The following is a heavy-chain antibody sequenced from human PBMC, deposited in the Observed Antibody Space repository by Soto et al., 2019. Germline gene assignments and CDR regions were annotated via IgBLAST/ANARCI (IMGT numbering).Heavy chain of an antibody. CDR1: GYTFTSYA. CDR2: INPYNGNT. V-gene: IGHV1-18*01. CDR3: ARDTAMALPDA. J-gene: IGHJ4*02. D-gene: IGHD5-18*01. Sequence: QVQLVQSGTEVKKPGASVKVSCKASGYTFTSYAISWVRQAPGQGLEWMGWINPYNGNTNYAQKLQGRVTMTTDTSASTDYMGLRSLGSDDPAVYYCARDTAMALPDAWGQGTLVTVSS.